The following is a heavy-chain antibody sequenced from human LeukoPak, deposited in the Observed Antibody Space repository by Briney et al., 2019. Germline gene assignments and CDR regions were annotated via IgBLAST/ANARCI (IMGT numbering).Heavy chain of an antibody. J-gene: IGHJ4*02. Sequence: GGSLRLSCAASGFTFSDYYMSWIRQAPGKGLEWVSYISSSGSTIYYADAVTGRFTISRDNAKNSLYLQMNSLRAEDTAVYYCAKTAYTNYDFDYWGQGTLVTVSS. V-gene: IGHV3-11*04. CDR1: GFTFSDYY. CDR3: AKTAYTNYDFDY. CDR2: ISSSGSTI. D-gene: IGHD4-11*01.